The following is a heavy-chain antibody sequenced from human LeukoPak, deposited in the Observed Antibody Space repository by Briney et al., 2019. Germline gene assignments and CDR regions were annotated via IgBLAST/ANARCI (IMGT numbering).Heavy chain of an antibody. CDR2: ISGSGGST. V-gene: IGHV3-23*01. CDR3: AKVEGRGYSYGYGY. J-gene: IGHJ1*01. CDR1: GFTFSSYA. Sequence: GGSLRLSCAACGFTFSSYAMSWVRQAPGKGLEWVSAISGSGGSTYYADSVKGRFTISRDNSKNTLYLQMNSLRAEDTAVYYCAKVEGRGYSYGYGYWGQGTLVTVSS. D-gene: IGHD5-18*01.